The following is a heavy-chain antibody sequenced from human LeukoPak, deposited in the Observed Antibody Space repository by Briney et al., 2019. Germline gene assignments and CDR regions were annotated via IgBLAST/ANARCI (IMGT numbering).Heavy chain of an antibody. CDR1: GGSITSCCYY. J-gene: IGHJ3*02. V-gene: IGHV4-61*02. CDR2: IYTSGST. Sequence: TSQSLSLTCTVSGGSITSCCYYWTWLRQPAGKGLEWIVRIYTSGSTNYNPSLKRRVTISVDQHKIQFSLKLSSVTAADTAVYYCVREELERHYDAFDIWGQGTMVTVSS. CDR3: VREELERHYDAFDI. D-gene: IGHD1-1*01.